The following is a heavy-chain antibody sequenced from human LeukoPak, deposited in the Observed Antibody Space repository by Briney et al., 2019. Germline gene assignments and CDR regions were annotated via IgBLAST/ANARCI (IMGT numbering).Heavy chain of an antibody. CDR3: ATPVRFLEWFDH. V-gene: IGHV3-23*01. J-gene: IGHJ5*02. D-gene: IGHD3-3*01. CDR2: ISGSGGST. CDR1: GFTFSSYA. Sequence: PGGSLRLSCAASGFTFSSYAMSWVRQAPGKGLEWVSAISGSGGSTYYSDSVKGRFTISRDNSKNTLFLQMNSLRAEDTAVYYCATPVRFLEWFDHWGQGTLVTVSS.